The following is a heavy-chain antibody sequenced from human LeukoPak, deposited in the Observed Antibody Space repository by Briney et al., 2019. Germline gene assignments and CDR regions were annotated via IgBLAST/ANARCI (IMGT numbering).Heavy chain of an antibody. V-gene: IGHV1-2*02. CDR3: ATVYVSGIYNY. D-gene: IGHD3-10*01. Sequence: ASVKVSCKASGGTFSSYAISWVRQAPGQGLEWMGWISPNSGVTNYAQKFQGRVTMTRDTSISTAYMELSRLTSDDTAVYYCATVYVSGIYNYWGQGTLVTVSS. CDR1: GGTFSSYA. J-gene: IGHJ4*02. CDR2: ISPNSGVT.